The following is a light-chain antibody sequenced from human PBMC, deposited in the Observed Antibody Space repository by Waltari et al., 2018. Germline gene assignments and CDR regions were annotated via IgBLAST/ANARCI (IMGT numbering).Light chain of an antibody. Sequence: EIVLTQSPGTASLSPGERVTLSCRASQSVGSSSLAWYQQKPGQAPRLVIYRASRRAPGIPDRVSGSGSGTDFSLTISRLEPEDFAVYYCQQHGTLPATFGQGTKVEIK. CDR1: QSVGSSS. J-gene: IGKJ1*01. CDR2: RAS. V-gene: IGKV3-20*01. CDR3: QQHGTLPAT.